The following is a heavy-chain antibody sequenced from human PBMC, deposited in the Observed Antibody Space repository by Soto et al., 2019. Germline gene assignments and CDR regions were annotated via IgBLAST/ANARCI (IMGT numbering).Heavy chain of an antibody. V-gene: IGHV4-34*01. D-gene: IGHD2-2*03. CDR3: ARGGYCSSTSCYDLDV. CDR2: INHSGST. CDR1: GGSFSGYY. J-gene: IGHJ6*04. Sequence: SETLSLTCAVYGGSFSGYYWSWIRQPPGKGLEWIGEINHSGSTNYNPSLKSRVTISVDTSKSQFSLKLSSVTAADTAVYYCARGGYCSSTSCYDLDVWGKGTTVTVSS.